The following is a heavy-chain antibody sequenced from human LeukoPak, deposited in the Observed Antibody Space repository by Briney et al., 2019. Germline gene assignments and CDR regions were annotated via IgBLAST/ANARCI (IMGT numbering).Heavy chain of an antibody. J-gene: IGHJ5*02. D-gene: IGHD2-2*01. V-gene: IGHV3-21*01. Sequence: PGGSLRLSCVASGFTFSSYSMNWVRQAPGKGLEWVSRISSSSTYIYYADSVKGRFTISRDNAKNSLDLQMSSLRVEDTAVYYCAKTLSPCDGTRCSKSGDWFDPWGQGALVSVSS. CDR1: GFTFSSYS. CDR2: ISSSSTYI. CDR3: AKTLSPCDGTRCSKSGDWFDP.